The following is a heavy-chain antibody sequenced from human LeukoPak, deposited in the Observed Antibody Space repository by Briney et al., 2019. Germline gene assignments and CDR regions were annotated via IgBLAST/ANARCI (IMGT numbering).Heavy chain of an antibody. CDR3: ARVRYFELGASSWFDP. CDR2: IIPIFGIA. CDR1: GGTFSSYA. Sequence: GASVKLSCTASGGTFSSYAISWVRQAPGQGLGWMGRIIPIFGIANYAQKFQGRVTITADNSTSTAYMELNSLRSEDTAVYYCARVRYFELGASSWFDPWGQGTLVTVSS. D-gene: IGHD1-26*01. J-gene: IGHJ5*02. V-gene: IGHV1-69*04.